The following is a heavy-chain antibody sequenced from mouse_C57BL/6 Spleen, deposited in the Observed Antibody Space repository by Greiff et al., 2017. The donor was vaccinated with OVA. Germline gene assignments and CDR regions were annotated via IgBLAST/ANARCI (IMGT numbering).Heavy chain of an antibody. CDR2: IYPGSGNT. Sequence: QVQLQQPGAELVKPGASVKMSCKASGYTFTSYWITWVKQRPGQGLEWIGDIYPGSGNTNYNEKFKSKATLTVDTSSSTAYMQLRSLTSEDSAVYYCARGRLRHAMDYWGQGTSVTVSS. CDR1: GYTFTSYW. J-gene: IGHJ4*01. D-gene: IGHD2-2*01. CDR3: ARGRLRHAMDY. V-gene: IGHV1-55*01.